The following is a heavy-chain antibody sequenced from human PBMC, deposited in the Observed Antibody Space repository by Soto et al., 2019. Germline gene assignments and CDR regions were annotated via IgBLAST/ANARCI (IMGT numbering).Heavy chain of an antibody. V-gene: IGHV1-69*01. D-gene: IGHD3-10*01. Sequence: QVQVVQSGVEERRPGSSVKVSCKASGDTFKNCVISWVRQAPGQGLEWMGGIIPLFGTSDFAQRFQGRLTITTDESTTTAYMELSRLRSEDTATYYCAAELGFGKLSVVWGQGTTVTVSS. CDR3: AAELGFGKLSVV. CDR1: GDTFKNCV. CDR2: IIPLFGTS. J-gene: IGHJ6*02.